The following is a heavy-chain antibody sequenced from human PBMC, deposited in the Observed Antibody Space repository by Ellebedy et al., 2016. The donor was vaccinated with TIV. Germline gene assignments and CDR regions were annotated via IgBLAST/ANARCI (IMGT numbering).Heavy chain of an antibody. J-gene: IGHJ6*02. CDR1: GYTFTSYH. Sequence: ASVKVSCXASGYTFTSYHMHWVRQAAGQGLEWMGIINPSGGSTRYAQKFQGRVTMTRDTSTGTVYMDLSSLRSEDTAVYYCARDRGKGAVVVVAPMFPTANYFYGMDVWGQGTTVTVS. CDR2: INPSGGST. CDR3: ARDRGKGAVVVVAPMFPTANYFYGMDV. V-gene: IGHV1-46*01. D-gene: IGHD2-15*01.